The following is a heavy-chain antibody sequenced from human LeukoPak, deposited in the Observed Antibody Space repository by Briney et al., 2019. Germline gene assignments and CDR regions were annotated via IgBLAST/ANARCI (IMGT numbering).Heavy chain of an antibody. CDR3: ARDEGGDFWSGYVFDI. CDR1: GDSISSYY. Sequence: SETLSLTCTVSGDSISSYYWSWIRQPPGKGLEWIWYIDYSGSTNYNPSLKSRVTISVDTSKNRFSLKLSSVTAADTAVYYCARDEGGDFWSGYVFDIWGQGTMVTVSS. CDR2: IDYSGST. J-gene: IGHJ3*02. D-gene: IGHD3-3*01. V-gene: IGHV4-59*01.